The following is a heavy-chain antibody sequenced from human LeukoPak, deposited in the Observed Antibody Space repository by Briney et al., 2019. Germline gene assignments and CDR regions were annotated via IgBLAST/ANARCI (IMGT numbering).Heavy chain of an antibody. Sequence: SETLSLTCTVSGGSISSYYWSWIRQPPGKGLEWIGYIYISGGTNYNPSLKSRVTISVDTSKNQFSLKLSSVTAADTAVYYCARQSSSTMVRGVSPYFDYWGQGTLVTVSS. CDR3: ARQSSSTMVRGVSPYFDY. D-gene: IGHD3-10*01. J-gene: IGHJ4*02. V-gene: IGHV4-4*09. CDR1: GGSISSYY. CDR2: IYISGGT.